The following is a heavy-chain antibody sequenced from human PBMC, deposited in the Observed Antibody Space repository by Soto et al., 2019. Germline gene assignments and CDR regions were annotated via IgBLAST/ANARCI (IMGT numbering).Heavy chain of an antibody. J-gene: IGHJ4*02. Sequence: QITLKESGPTLVKPTQTLTLTCTFSGFSLSTSGVGVGWIRQPPGKALEWLALIYWDDDKRYSPSLKSRLTITKDTSKNQVVLTTTNMDPVDTATYYCAHNSGWYFTFDYWGQGTLVTVSS. CDR3: AHNSGWYFTFDY. CDR1: GFSLSTSGVG. CDR2: IYWDDDK. V-gene: IGHV2-5*02. D-gene: IGHD6-19*01.